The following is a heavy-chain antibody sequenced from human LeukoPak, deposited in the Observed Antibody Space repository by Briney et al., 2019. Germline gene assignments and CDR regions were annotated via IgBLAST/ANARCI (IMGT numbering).Heavy chain of an antibody. Sequence: ASVKVSCKASGYTFTGYYMHWVRQAPGQGLEWMGWVNPNSGGTNYAQKFQGRVTMTRDTSISTAYMELSRLRSDDTAVYYCARDLRVYFSGGSCYPPLGYWGQGTLVTVSS. CDR1: GYTFTGYY. CDR3: ARDLRVYFSGGSCYPPLGY. J-gene: IGHJ4*02. D-gene: IGHD2-15*01. V-gene: IGHV1-2*02. CDR2: VNPNSGGT.